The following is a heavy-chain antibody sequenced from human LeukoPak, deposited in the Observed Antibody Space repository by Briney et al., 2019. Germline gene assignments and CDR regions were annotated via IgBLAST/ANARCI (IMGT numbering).Heavy chain of an antibody. V-gene: IGHV1-46*01. D-gene: IGHD3-10*01. J-gene: IGHJ4*02. CDR1: GYTFTSYY. CDR3: ARGGYYGSGSYYTTPDY. CDR2: INPSGGST. Sequence: ASVKVSCKASGYTFTSYYMRWVRQAPGQGLEWMGIINPSGGSTSYAQKFQGRVTMTRDTSTSTVYMELSSLRSEDTAVYYCARGGYYGSGSYYTTPDYWGQGTLVTVSS.